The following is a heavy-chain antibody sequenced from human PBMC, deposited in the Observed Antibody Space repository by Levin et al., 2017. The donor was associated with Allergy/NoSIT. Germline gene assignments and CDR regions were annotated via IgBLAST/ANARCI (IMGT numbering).Heavy chain of an antibody. D-gene: IGHD3-3*01. V-gene: IGHV3-73*01. CDR1: GFTFSGSA. CDR3: TRHEYDFWSGYAGMDG. J-gene: IGHJ6*02. CDR2: IRSKANSYAT. Sequence: SGGSLKISCAASGFTFSGSAMHWVRQASGKGLEWVGRIRSKANSYATAYAASVKGRFTISRDDSKNTAYLQMNSLKTEDTAVYYWTRHEYDFWSGYAGMDGWGQGTTVTVSS.